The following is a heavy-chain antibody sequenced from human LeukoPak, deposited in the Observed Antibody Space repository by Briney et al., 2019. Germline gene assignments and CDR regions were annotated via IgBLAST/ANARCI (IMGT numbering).Heavy chain of an antibody. CDR2: IYYSGST. V-gene: IGHV4-4*02. D-gene: IGHD2-2*01. CDR3: ARGPGYCSSTSCYGLYMDV. CDR1: GDSISSSNW. J-gene: IGHJ6*03. Sequence: SGTLSLTCAVSGDSISSSNWWSWVRQPPGKGLEWTGYIYYSGSTNYNPSLKSRVTISVDTSKNQFPLKLSSVTAADTAVYYCARGPGYCSSTSCYGLYMDVWGKGTTVTISS.